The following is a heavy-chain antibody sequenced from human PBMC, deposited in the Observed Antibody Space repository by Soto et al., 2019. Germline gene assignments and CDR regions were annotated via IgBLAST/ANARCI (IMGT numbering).Heavy chain of an antibody. CDR2: ISDDGSNK. CDR1: GFTFSSYG. V-gene: IGHV3-30*18. Sequence: QPGGSLRLSCAASGFTFSSYGMHWVRQAPGKGLEWVAFISDDGSNKYYADSMKGRFTMSRDNSKRTLYLQMSSLRVEDTAVYYCTKRRNVLRFLEWSSGMEVWGQGTTVTVSS. D-gene: IGHD3-3*01. J-gene: IGHJ6*02. CDR3: TKRRNVLRFLEWSSGMEV.